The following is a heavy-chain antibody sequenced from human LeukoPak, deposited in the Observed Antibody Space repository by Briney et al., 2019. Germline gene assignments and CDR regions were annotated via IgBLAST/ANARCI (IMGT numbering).Heavy chain of an antibody. CDR2: IYSGGST. CDR1: GFTVSTNY. CDR3: ARDGAGLVEFDI. V-gene: IGHV3-66*01. J-gene: IGHJ3*02. Sequence: PGGSLRLSCAASGFTVSTNYMTWVRQAPGKGLEWVSVIYSGGSTYYADSVKGRFTISRDNAKNSLYVQMNSLRAEDTAVYYCARDGAGLVEFDIWGQGTMVTVSS.